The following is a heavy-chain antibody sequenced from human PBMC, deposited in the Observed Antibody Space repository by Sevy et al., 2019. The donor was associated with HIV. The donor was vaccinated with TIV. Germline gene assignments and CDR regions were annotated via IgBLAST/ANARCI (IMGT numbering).Heavy chain of an antibody. CDR2: IYYSGST. Sequence: SETLSLTCTVSGGSISSSSYYGGWIRQPPGKGLEWIGSIYYSGSTYYNPSLKSRVTISVDTSKNQFSLKLSSVTAADTAVYYCARVGIVVVPAATRINYFDYWGQGTLVTVSS. V-gene: IGHV4-39*01. D-gene: IGHD2-2*01. CDR3: ARVGIVVVPAATRINYFDY. CDR1: GGSISSSSYY. J-gene: IGHJ4*02.